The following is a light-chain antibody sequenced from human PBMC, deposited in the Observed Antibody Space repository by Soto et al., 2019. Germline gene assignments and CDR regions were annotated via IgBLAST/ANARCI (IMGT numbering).Light chain of an antibody. Sequence: EIGMPQSPATLSVSPGERVTPSCRASESLSTYLAWYQQKPGQAPRLLIYGASTKATGIPARFSGSGSATDFTLTISSLQSEDFAVYYCQSYNDWPFTFGQGTKLEI. CDR2: GAS. CDR1: ESLSTY. J-gene: IGKJ2*01. CDR3: QSYNDWPFT. V-gene: IGKV3-15*01.